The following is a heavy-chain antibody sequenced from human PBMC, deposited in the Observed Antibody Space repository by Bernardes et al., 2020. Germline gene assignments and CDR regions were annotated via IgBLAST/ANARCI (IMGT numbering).Heavy chain of an antibody. V-gene: IGHV4-59*01. J-gene: IGHJ6*02. CDR3: ARGSSELELRWGYYYYGMDV. CDR1: GGSISSYY. D-gene: IGHD1-7*01. Sequence: SETLSLTCTVSGGSISSYYWSWIRQPPGKGLEWIGYIYYSGSTNYNPSLKSRVTISVDTSKNQFSLKLSSVTAADTAVYYCARGSSELELRWGYYYYGMDVWGQGTTVTVSS. CDR2: IYYSGST.